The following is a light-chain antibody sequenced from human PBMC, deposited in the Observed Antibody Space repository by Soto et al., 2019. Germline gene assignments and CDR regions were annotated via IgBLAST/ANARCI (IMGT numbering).Light chain of an antibody. CDR2: KAS. J-gene: IGKJ1*01. CDR1: QTISSW. CDR3: QPYNSYSEA. Sequence: DILMTQSPSTLSGSVGDRVTITCRASQTISSWLAWYQQKPGKAPKLLIYKASTLKSGVPSRFSGSGSGTEFTLTIRSLQPDDFATYYCQPYNSYSEAFGQGTKVELK. V-gene: IGKV1-5*03.